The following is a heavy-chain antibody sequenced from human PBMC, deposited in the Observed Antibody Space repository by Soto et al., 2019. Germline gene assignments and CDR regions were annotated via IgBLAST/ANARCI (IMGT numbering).Heavy chain of an antibody. Sequence: SETLSLTCTVSGGAISGYYWTWIRQPAGKGLEWIGRIYSSGGTKYNPSLKSRVTMSLDTSKNQFSLRLSSVTAADTAVYYCARGQRFSDSFDPWGQGTLVTVSS. CDR3: ARGQRFSDSFDP. V-gene: IGHV4-4*07. J-gene: IGHJ5*02. CDR1: GGAISGYY. CDR2: IYSSGGT. D-gene: IGHD6-25*01.